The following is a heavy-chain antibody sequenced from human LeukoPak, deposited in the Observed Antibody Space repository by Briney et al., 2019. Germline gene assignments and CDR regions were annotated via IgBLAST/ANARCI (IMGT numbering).Heavy chain of an antibody. D-gene: IGHD4-17*01. V-gene: IGHV1-69*05. J-gene: IGHJ6*03. CDR3: ARAYSDRYYYYYYMDV. CDR2: IIPIFGTA. Sequence: SVKVSCKASGGTFSSYVISWVRQAPGQGLEWMGGIIPIFGTANYAQKFQGRVTITTDESTSTAYMELSSLRSEDTAVYYCARAYSDRYYYYYYMDVWGKGTTVTVSS. CDR1: GGTFSSYV.